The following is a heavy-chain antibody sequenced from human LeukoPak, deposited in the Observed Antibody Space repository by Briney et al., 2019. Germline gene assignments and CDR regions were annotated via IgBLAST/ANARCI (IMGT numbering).Heavy chain of an antibody. Sequence: GASVKVSCKASRYTFTNFDINWVRQATGQGLEWLGWINPKSGNKGYAQKFQGRVSMTRDTSIVTAYMELSSLRSEDTAVYYCVRDYAMDVWGQGTTVTVSS. CDR1: RYTFTNFD. V-gene: IGHV1-8*01. CDR2: INPKSGNK. J-gene: IGHJ6*02. CDR3: VRDYAMDV.